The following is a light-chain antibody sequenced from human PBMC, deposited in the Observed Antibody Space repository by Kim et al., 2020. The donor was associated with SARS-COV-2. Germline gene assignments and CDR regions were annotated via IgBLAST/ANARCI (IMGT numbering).Light chain of an antibody. J-gene: IGKJ2*03. CDR2: LDW. Sequence: EPASISCMSSQSLLHRNGFNYLEWSGQKPGQSPQLLIYLDWNRDSGVPDRFSGGGSGTEFTLKISRVEAEDVGVYYCMQAGQHPRSFGQGTKLEI. CDR1: QSLLHRNGFNY. CDR3: MQAGQHPRS. V-gene: IGKV2-28*01.